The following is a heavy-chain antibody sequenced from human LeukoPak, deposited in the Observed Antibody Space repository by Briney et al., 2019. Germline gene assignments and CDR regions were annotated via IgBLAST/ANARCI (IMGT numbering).Heavy chain of an antibody. D-gene: IGHD3-22*01. V-gene: IGHV3-23*01. CDR3: AKCRGYYDSSGYDY. J-gene: IGHJ4*02. CDR1: GFTFSSYG. CDR2: ISGSGGST. Sequence: GGSLRLSCAASGFTFSSYGMSWVRQAPGKGLEWVSAISGSGGSTYYADSVKGRFTISRENSKNTLYLQMNSLRAEDTAVYYCAKCRGYYDSSGYDYWGQGTLVTVSS.